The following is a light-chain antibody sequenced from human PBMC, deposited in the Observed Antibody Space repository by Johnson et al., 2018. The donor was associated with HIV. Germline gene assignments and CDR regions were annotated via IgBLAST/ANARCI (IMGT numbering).Light chain of an antibody. Sequence: VLTQPPSVSAAPGQKVTISCSGSSSNIGNNYVSWYQQLPGTAPKLLIYDNNKRPSGIPDRFSGSKSGTSATLGITGLQTEDEADYYCGTWDSSLSAYVFGTGTKVTVL. CDR1: SSNIGNNY. V-gene: IGLV1-51*01. CDR3: GTWDSSLSAYV. CDR2: DNN. J-gene: IGLJ1*01.